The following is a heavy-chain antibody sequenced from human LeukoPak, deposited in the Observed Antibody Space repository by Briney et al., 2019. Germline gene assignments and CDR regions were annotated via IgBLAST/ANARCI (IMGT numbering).Heavy chain of an antibody. CDR3: TGNYYGSGSYADFDY. CDR1: GFTFSGSA. Sequence: GGSLRLSCAASGFTFSGSALHWVRQASGKGLEWVGRIRSTANGYATAYAAAVKGRFTISRDDSKNTAYLQMDSLKTEDTAVYYCTGNYYGSGSYADFDYWGQGTLVTVSS. V-gene: IGHV3-73*01. J-gene: IGHJ4*02. CDR2: IRSTANGYAT. D-gene: IGHD3-10*01.